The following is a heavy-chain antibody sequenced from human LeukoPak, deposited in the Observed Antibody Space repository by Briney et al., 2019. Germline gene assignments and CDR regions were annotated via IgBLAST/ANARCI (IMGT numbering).Heavy chain of an antibody. V-gene: IGHV4-34*01. Sequence: PSETLSLTCAVYGGSFSGYYWSWIRQPPGKGLEWIGEINHSGSTNYNPSLKSRVTISVDTSKNQFSLKLSSVTAADTAVYYCASVYCSSTSCYRALGYWGQGTLVTVSS. J-gene: IGHJ4*02. CDR1: GGSFSGYY. CDR2: INHSGST. D-gene: IGHD2-2*01. CDR3: ASVYCSSTSCYRALGY.